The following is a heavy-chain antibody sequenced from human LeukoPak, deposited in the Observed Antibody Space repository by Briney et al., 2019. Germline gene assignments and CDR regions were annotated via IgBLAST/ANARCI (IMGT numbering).Heavy chain of an antibody. D-gene: IGHD3-22*01. J-gene: IGHJ6*02. V-gene: IGHV3-7*01. CDR3: AGQYYGSRQEYYYYGMDV. Sequence: GGSLRLSCAASGFTFSSYWMSWVRQAPGKGLEWVANIKQDGSEKYYVDSVKGRFTISRDNAKNSLCLQMNSLRAEDTAVYYCAGQYYGSRQEYYYYGMDVWGQGTTVTVSS. CDR1: GFTFSSYW. CDR2: IKQDGSEK.